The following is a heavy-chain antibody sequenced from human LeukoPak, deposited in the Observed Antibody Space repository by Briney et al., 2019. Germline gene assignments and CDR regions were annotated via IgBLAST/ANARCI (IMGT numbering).Heavy chain of an antibody. V-gene: IGHV4-59*08. D-gene: IGHD3-10*01. CDR3: ARHDYGSEDWFDP. CDR2: IYYSGST. J-gene: IGHJ5*02. Sequence: PSETLSLTCTVSGGSISSYYWSWIRQPPGKGLEWIGYIYYSGSTNYNPSLKSRVTISVDTSKNQFSLKLSSVTAADTAVYYCARHDYGSEDWFDPWGQGTLVTVSS. CDR1: GGSISSYY.